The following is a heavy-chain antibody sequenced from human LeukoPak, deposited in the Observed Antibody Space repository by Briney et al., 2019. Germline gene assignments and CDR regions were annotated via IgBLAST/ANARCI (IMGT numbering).Heavy chain of an antibody. CDR1: GFFFDKFA. J-gene: IGHJ3*02. Sequence: GGSLRLSCAASGFFFDKFAMSWVRQAPGKGLEWVSSISASGERTDYPDSVKGRFTISRDNSKNTLYLQMNSLRAEDTAVYYCAKTVLVCCSIGGFDIWGQGTMVTVSS. V-gene: IGHV3-23*01. CDR2: ISASGERT. D-gene: IGHD2-2*01. CDR3: AKTVLVCCSIGGFDI.